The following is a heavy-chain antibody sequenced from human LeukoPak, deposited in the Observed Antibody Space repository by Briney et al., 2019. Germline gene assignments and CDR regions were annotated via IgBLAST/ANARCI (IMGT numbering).Heavy chain of an antibody. J-gene: IGHJ4*02. CDR1: RFTFSSYA. D-gene: IGHD3-22*01. V-gene: IGHV3-23*01. CDR3: ARDLYRIVVVPHYFDY. CDR2: ISATDGST. Sequence: GGSLRLSCAASRFTFSSYAMSWVRQAPGKGLEWVSVISATDGSTYYADSVKGRFTISRDNSKNTLYMQMNSLRAEDTAVYYCARDLYRIVVVPHYFDYWGQGTLVTVSS.